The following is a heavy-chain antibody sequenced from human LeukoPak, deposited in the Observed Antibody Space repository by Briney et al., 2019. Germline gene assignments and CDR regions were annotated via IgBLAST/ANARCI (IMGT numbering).Heavy chain of an antibody. J-gene: IGHJ4*02. CDR2: IGRGIT. CDR1: GFTFSSYS. CDR3: ARDAPAGGKPEYFFDH. V-gene: IGHV3-48*04. Sequence: HPGGSLRLSCAASGFTFSSYSMNWVRQAPGKGLEWVSHIGRGITYADSVKGRFTISRDNAKNSVYLQMNSLRAEDTAVYYCARDAPAGGKPEYFFDHWGQGTLVTVSS.